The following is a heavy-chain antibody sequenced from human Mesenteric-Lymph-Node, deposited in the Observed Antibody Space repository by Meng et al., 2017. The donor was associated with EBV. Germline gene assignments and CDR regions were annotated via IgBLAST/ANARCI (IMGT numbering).Heavy chain of an antibody. CDR3: ARSRYCNGGTCYYSALFDY. V-gene: IGHV1-8*01. CDR2: MNPNNGNT. Sequence: QVWVLQSGAEVKKPGAPVKVSCKAAGYAFNNFDIIWVRQATGQGLEWMGWMNPNNGNTGYAQKFQGRVTMTRNSAISTAYMELSSLTSEDTALYYCARSRYCNGGTCYYSALFDYWGQGTLVTVSS. J-gene: IGHJ4*02. CDR1: GYAFNNFD. D-gene: IGHD2-15*01.